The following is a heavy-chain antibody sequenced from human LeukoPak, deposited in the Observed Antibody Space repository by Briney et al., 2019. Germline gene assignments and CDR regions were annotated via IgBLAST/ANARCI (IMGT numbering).Heavy chain of an antibody. J-gene: IGHJ4*02. D-gene: IGHD6-6*01. CDR2: LYLGETT. CDR1: GDSISSSGYC. Sequence: SETLSLTCSVSGDSISSSGYCWGWIRQPPGKGLEWIGSLYLGETTSYNPSLRGRVTISVDTSKNQFSLKLTSVTTADTAVYYCARLERSGKSSSLRYWGQGILVTVSS. V-gene: IGHV4-39*01. CDR3: ARLERSGKSSSLRY.